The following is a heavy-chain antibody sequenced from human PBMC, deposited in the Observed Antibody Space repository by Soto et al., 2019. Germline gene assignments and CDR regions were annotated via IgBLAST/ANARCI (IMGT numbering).Heavy chain of an antibody. J-gene: IGHJ5*02. Sequence: EVQLLESGGGLVQPGGSLRLSCAASGFTFSSYAMSWVRQAPGKGLEWVSAISGSGGNTYYADSVKGRFTISRDNSKNTLYLQMNSLRAEDTAVYYCAKYTMRVVVTHNWFDPWGQGTLVTVSS. D-gene: IGHD3-22*01. CDR3: AKYTMRVVVTHNWFDP. V-gene: IGHV3-23*01. CDR2: ISGSGGNT. CDR1: GFTFSSYA.